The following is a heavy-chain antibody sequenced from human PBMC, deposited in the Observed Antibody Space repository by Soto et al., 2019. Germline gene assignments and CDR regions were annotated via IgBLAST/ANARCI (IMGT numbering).Heavy chain of an antibody. CDR3: AKRKSGSYYSGDAFDI. CDR2: ISGSGGST. CDR1: GFTFSSYA. V-gene: IGHV3-23*01. Sequence: EVQLLESGGGLVQPGGSLRLSCAASGFTFSSYAMSWVRQAPGKGLEWVSAISGSGGSTYYADSVKGRFTISRDNSKNTLYLQMNSLRAEDTAVYYCAKRKSGSYYSGDAFDIWGHGTMVTVSS. D-gene: IGHD1-26*01. J-gene: IGHJ3*02.